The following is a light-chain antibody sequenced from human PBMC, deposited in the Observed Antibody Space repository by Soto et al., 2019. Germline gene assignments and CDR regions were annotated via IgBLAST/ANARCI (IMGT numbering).Light chain of an antibody. V-gene: IGKV3-15*01. CDR2: DSS. CDR1: QSIRTN. Sequence: EIMMTQSPATVSVSPGERATLSCRASQSIRTNVAWYPQKPGQALRLLIYDSSTRATGLSSRFSASGSGTEFTLTISSLQSEDVSIYYCQQYNDWPPLTFGGGTRLEI. J-gene: IGKJ4*01. CDR3: QQYNDWPPLT.